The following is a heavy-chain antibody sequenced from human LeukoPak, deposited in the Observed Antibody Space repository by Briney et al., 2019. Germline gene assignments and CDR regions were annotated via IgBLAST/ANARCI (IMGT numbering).Heavy chain of an antibody. Sequence: GDSTYQADPVKGRLTISRANLKNTLYLKMNSLRAEDKAVYYCAKTRIVCTSVSCPGGGFDYWGHGTLVSVS. CDR3: AKTRIVCTSVSCPGGGFDY. V-gene: IGHV3-23*01. J-gene: IGHJ4*01. D-gene: IGHD2-2*01. CDR2: GDST.